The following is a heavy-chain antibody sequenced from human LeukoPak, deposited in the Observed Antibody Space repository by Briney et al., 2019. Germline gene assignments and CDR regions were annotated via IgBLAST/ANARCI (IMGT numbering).Heavy chain of an antibody. V-gene: IGHV1-69*05. CDR1: GGTFSSYA. D-gene: IGHD4-17*01. J-gene: IGHJ3*02. CDR3: AKKLAYGDYVYAFDI. CDR2: IIPIFGTA. Sequence: ASVKVSCKASGGTFSSYAISWVRQAPGQGLEWMGGIIPIFGTANYAQKFQGRVTITTDESTGTAYMELSSLRSEDTAVYYCAKKLAYGDYVYAFDIWGQGTMVTVSS.